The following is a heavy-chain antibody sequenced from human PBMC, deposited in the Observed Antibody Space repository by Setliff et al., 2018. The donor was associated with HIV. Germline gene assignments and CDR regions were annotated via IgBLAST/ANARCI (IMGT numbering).Heavy chain of an antibody. J-gene: IGHJ3*02. CDR1: GGSITSNNYY. Sequence: SETLSLTCTVSGGSITSNNYYWGWIRQPPGKGLEWIGSMYYGGRTYYNPSLRGRVTISEDTSKNQFSLRLNSLTAADTAVYYCAREVFSGWRIFDIWGHGTMVTVSS. CDR3: AREVFSGWRIFDI. V-gene: IGHV4-39*07. CDR2: MYYGGRT. D-gene: IGHD6-19*01.